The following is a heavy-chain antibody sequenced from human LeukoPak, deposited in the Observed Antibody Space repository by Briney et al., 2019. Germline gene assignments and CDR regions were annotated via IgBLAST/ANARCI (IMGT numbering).Heavy chain of an antibody. CDR1: GYTFTTSD. D-gene: IGHD6-13*01. CDR3: ARGRPGPAGAGTYDF. Sequence: GASVKVSCKASGYTFTTSDINWVRQATGQGLEWMGWMNPNSGKTGSAQKFQGRLTMTKNTSTSTAYMEVTGLRFEDTAIYYCARGRPGPAGAGTYDFWGHGTLITVSS. CDR2: MNPNSGKT. V-gene: IGHV1-8*01. J-gene: IGHJ4*03.